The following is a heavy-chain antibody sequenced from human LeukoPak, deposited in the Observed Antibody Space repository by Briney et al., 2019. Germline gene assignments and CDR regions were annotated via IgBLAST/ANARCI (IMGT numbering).Heavy chain of an antibody. V-gene: IGHV4-39*07. J-gene: IGHJ4*02. Sequence: SETLSLTCSVSGGSISSSSYYWGWIRQPPGKGLECIGSIHYSGSTNYNPSLKSRVTISVDTSKNQFSLRLSSVTAADTAVYYCARGWGYFDYWGQGTLVTVSS. CDR1: GGSISSSSYY. D-gene: IGHD3-16*01. CDR2: IHYSGST. CDR3: ARGWGYFDY.